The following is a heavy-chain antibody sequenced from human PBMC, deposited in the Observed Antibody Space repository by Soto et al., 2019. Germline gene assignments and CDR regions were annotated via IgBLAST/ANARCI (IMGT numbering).Heavy chain of an antibody. CDR3: AKVWPPYDILTGYHDY. CDR2: ISYDGSNK. V-gene: IGHV3-30*18. Sequence: SLSLSCAASGFTFSSYGMHWVRQAPGKGLEWVAVISYDGSNKYYADSVKGRFTISRDNSKNTLYLQMNSLRAEDTAVYYCAKVWPPYDILTGYHDYWGQGTLVTVSS. J-gene: IGHJ4*02. D-gene: IGHD3-9*01. CDR1: GFTFSSYG.